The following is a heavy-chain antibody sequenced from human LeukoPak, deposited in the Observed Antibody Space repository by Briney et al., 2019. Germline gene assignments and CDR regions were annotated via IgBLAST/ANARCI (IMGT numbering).Heavy chain of an antibody. CDR3: ARDSAPNYYYDSSGYFIGYAFDI. CDR2: IIPMFGSA. D-gene: IGHD3-22*01. CDR1: GGSFTNCP. J-gene: IGHJ3*02. Sequence: ASVKLSCKASGGSFTNCPFHWVRHAHGQGLEWMGGIIPMFGSADYAQKFQGRVTMTRDTSASTAYMELSSLRSEDMAVYYCARDSAPNYYYDSSGYFIGYAFDIWGQGTMVTVSS. V-gene: IGHV1-69*05.